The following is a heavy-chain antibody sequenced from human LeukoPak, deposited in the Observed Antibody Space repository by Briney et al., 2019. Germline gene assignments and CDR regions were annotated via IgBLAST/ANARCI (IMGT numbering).Heavy chain of an antibody. CDR2: ISAYNGNT. CDR3: ARDSMYYYDSSGSEV. Sequence: ASVKVSCKASGYTFTGYYMHWVRQAPGQGLEWMGWISAYNGNTNYAQKLQGRVTMATDTSTSTAYMELRSLRSDDTAVYYCARDSMYYYDSSGSEVWGQGTLVTVSS. J-gene: IGHJ4*02. CDR1: GYTFTGYY. V-gene: IGHV1-18*04. D-gene: IGHD3-22*01.